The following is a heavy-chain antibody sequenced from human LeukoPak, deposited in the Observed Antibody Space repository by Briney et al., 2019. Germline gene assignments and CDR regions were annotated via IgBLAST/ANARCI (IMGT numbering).Heavy chain of an antibody. V-gene: IGHV1-18*01. J-gene: IGHJ6*02. CDR1: GYTFTSYG. CDR3: ARVFEGGDYGGYYYGMDV. CDR2: ISAYNGNT. D-gene: IGHD4-17*01. Sequence: GASVTVSCKASGYTFTSYGISWVRQAPGQGLEWMGWISAYNGNTNYAQKLQGRVTMTTDTSTSTAYMELRSLRSDDTAVYYCARVFEGGDYGGYYYGMDVWGQGTTVTVS.